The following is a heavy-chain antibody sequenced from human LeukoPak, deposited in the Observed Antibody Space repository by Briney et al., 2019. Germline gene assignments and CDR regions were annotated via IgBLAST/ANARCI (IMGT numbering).Heavy chain of an antibody. V-gene: IGHV3-30-3*01. CDR3: ARGVQEGFLEWVGDY. Sequence: GGSLRLSCAASGFTFSTYNMHWVRQAPGKGLEWVAVISYDGSNKYYADSVKGRFTISRDNAENSLYLQMNSLRAEDTAVYYCARGVQEGFLEWVGDYWGQGTLVTVSS. J-gene: IGHJ4*02. CDR1: GFTFSTYN. D-gene: IGHD3-3*01. CDR2: ISYDGSNK.